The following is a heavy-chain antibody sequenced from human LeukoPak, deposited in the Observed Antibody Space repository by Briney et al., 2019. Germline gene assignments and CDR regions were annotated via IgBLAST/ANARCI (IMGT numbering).Heavy chain of an antibody. CDR3: ARHDAPSPYYYGAGNLYWFDP. V-gene: IGHV4-39*01. D-gene: IGHD3-10*01. CDR1: GGSLSSRSYY. J-gene: IGHJ5*02. CDR2: FYCSGST. Sequence: SETLSLTCTGSGGSLSSRSYYGGGIREPPGKGLEGIGRFYCSGSTYYNPSLKSRVTISVETSKNQFASKLSSVTAADTAVYYCARHDAPSPYYYGAGNLYWFDPWGQGTLVTVSS.